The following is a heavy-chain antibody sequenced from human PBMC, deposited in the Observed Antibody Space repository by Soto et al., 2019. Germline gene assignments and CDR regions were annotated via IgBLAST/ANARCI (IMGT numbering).Heavy chain of an antibody. CDR3: ARHSRGWLQSTGWFDT. V-gene: IGHV4-59*08. J-gene: IGHJ5*02. D-gene: IGHD5-12*01. CDR1: GGSISDYH. CDR2: IYDSTIT. Sequence: QVQLQESGPGLVKPSETLSLTCTVSGGSISDYHWSWIRQPPGKGLEWIGYIYDSTITNYNPSLKSRVTISIDTSETQFSLKLSSVTAADTAGYYCARHSRGWLQSTGWFDTWGQGTLVTVSS.